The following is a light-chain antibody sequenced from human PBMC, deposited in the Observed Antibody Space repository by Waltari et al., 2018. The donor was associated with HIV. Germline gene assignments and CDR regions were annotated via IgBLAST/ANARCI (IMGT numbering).Light chain of an antibody. J-gene: IGLJ2*01. CDR3: SSYTSSSTVV. CDR1: SSDVGASNY. CDR2: DVS. Sequence: QSALTQPASVSGSPGQSITISCPGTSSDVGASNYVSWYQLHPGKAPKRMIYDVSNRPSGVSDRFSGSKSANTASLTISGLQAEDEAHYYCSSYTSSSTVVFGGGTKLTVL. V-gene: IGLV2-14*03.